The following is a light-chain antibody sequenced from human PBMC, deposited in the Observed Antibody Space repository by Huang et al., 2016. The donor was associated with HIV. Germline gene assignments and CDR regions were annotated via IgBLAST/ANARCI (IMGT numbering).Light chain of an antibody. Sequence: EIVLTQSPGTLSLSPGERATLSCRASQSVSSSYLAWYQQRPGQAPRRLIYAASRRATGIPDRFNGSASGTDFTLTISRLEPEDFAVYYCQQCDRSPLTFGGGTKVEVK. CDR3: QQCDRSPLT. CDR2: AAS. V-gene: IGKV3-20*01. CDR1: QSVSSSY. J-gene: IGKJ4*01.